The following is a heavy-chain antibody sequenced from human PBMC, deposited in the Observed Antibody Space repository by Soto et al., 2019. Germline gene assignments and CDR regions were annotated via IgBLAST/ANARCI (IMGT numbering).Heavy chain of an antibody. D-gene: IGHD3-10*01. Sequence: QVQLVQSGAEVKKPGASVKVSCKASGYTFTSYDINWVRQATGQGLEWMGWMNPNSGNTGYAQKFQGRVTMTRNTSISTAYKEQGSLRSEDTAVYYCASVRTYYYGSGSPGAFDIWGQGKKVTVSS. CDR2: MNPNSGNT. CDR3: ASVRTYYYGSGSPGAFDI. V-gene: IGHV1-8*01. CDR1: GYTFTSYD. J-gene: IGHJ3*02.